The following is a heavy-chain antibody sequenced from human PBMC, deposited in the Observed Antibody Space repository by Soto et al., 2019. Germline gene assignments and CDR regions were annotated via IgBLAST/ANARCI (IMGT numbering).Heavy chain of an antibody. CDR3: ANSHAGAHITAAVH. CDR2: IYHSGST. J-gene: IGHJ4*02. CDR1: GGSISSGGYS. D-gene: IGHD6-13*01. Sequence: PSETLSLTCAVSGGSISSGGYSWSWTRQPPGKGLEWIGYIYHSGSTYYNPSLKSRVTISVDRSKNQFSLKLSSVTAADTAVYYCANSHAGAHITAAVHWGQGTLVTVSS. V-gene: IGHV4-30-2*01.